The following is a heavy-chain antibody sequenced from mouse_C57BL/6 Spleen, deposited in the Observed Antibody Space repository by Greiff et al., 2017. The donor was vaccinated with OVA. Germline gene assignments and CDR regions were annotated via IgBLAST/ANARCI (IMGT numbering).Heavy chain of an antibody. D-gene: IGHD1-3*01. Sequence: EADGGLVQPKGSLKLSCAASGFTFNTYAMHWVRQAPGKGLEWVARIRSKSSNYATYYADSVKDRFTISRDDSQSMLYLQMNNLKTEDTAMYYCGRGRESSYAMDYWGQGTSVTVSS. CDR2: IRSKSSNYAT. V-gene: IGHV10-3*01. CDR1: GFTFNTYA. CDR3: GRGRESSYAMDY. J-gene: IGHJ4*01.